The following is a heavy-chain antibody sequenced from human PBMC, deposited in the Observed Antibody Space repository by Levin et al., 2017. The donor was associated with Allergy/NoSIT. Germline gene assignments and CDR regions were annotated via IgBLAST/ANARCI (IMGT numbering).Heavy chain of an antibody. CDR2: ISSSSSTI. Sequence: LSLTCAASGFTFSSSSMNWVRQAPGKGLEWVSYISSSSSTIYYADAVKGRFTISRDNAKNSLYLQMDSLRDEDTAVYFCRMITSVGADYWGQGTLVTVSS. V-gene: IGHV3-48*02. CDR3: RMITSVGADY. J-gene: IGHJ4*02. D-gene: IGHD3-16*01. CDR1: GFTFSSSS.